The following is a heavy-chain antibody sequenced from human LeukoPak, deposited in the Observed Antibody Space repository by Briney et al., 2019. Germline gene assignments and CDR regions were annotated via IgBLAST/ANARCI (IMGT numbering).Heavy chain of an antibody. Sequence: GGSLRLSCAASGFSFSSYWMSWARQAPGKGLEWVANIKQDGSEKNYVDSVKGRLTISRDNAKNSLYLQMNSLRAEDTAVYYCAELGITMIGGVWGKGTTVTISS. D-gene: IGHD3-10*02. CDR3: AELGITMIGGV. J-gene: IGHJ6*04. CDR2: IKQDGSEK. CDR1: GFSFSSYW. V-gene: IGHV3-7*01.